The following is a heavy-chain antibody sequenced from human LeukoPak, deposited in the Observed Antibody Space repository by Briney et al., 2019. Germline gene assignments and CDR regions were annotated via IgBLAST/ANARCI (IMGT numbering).Heavy chain of an antibody. CDR3: ARDWFGYYYGSGSYVFIY. CDR1: GYTFTSYY. Sequence: ASVKVSFKASGYTFTSYYMHWVRQAPGQGLEWMGIINPSGGSTSYAQKFQGRVTMTRDTSTSTVYMELSSLRSEDTAVYHCARDWFGYYYGSGSYVFIYWGQGTLVTVSS. CDR2: INPSGGST. D-gene: IGHD3-10*01. V-gene: IGHV1-46*01. J-gene: IGHJ4*02.